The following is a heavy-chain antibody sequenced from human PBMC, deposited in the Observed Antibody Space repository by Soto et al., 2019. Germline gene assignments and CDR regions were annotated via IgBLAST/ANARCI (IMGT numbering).Heavy chain of an antibody. CDR1: GYTFTRYT. CDR3: ARGIATGQLDP. D-gene: IGHD2-15*01. Sequence: DSVKVSCNASGYTFTRYTMNWLRQAPGQRLEWMGWINPDNGNTKSSQKFQDRVIITRDTSASTAYMDLSSLRSEDTAVYYCARGIATGQLDPWGQGTLVIVSS. CDR2: INPDNGNT. J-gene: IGHJ5*02. V-gene: IGHV1-3*01.